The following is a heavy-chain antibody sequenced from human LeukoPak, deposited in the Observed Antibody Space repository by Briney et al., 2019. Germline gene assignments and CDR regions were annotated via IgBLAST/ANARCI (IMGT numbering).Heavy chain of an antibody. CDR1: GFTFSNYN. V-gene: IGHV3-48*01. CDR3: ARDFRGLSWYFDY. D-gene: IGHD3-10*01. J-gene: IGHJ4*02. CDR2: ISSSSSTI. Sequence: GGSLRLSCAASGFTFSNYNMNWARLAPGKGLEWLSYISSSSSTIYYADSVKGRFTISRDNAKNSLYLQMNSLRAEDTAVYYCARDFRGLSWYFDYWGQGALVTVSS.